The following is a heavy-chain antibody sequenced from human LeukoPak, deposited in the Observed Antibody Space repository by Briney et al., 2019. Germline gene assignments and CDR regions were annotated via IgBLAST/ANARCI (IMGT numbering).Heavy chain of an antibody. CDR3: ARWNYYSLTGYYIDY. D-gene: IGHD3-9*01. CDR2: IQPDGTAK. J-gene: IGHJ4*02. Sequence: GGSLRLSCAASGFTFGSHWMTWVRQAPGMGLEWVANIQPDGTAKEFVGSVKGRFSIPRDNAENSLYLQMNSLRAEDTAVYYCARWNYYSLTGYYIDYWGQGTLVAVSS. V-gene: IGHV3-7*01. CDR1: GFTFGSHW.